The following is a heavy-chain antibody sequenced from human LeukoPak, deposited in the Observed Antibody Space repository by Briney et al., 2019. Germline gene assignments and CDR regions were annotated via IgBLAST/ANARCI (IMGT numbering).Heavy chain of an antibody. D-gene: IGHD3-10*01. CDR1: GYTFTSYG. V-gene: IGHV1-18*01. Sequence: ASVKVSCKASGYTFTSYGISWVRQAPGQGLEWMGWISAYNGNTNYAQKLQGRVTMTTDTSTSTAYMELRSLRSDDTAVYYCAGERRFGNWFDPWGQGTLVTVSS. CDR3: AGERRFGNWFDP. J-gene: IGHJ5*02. CDR2: ISAYNGNT.